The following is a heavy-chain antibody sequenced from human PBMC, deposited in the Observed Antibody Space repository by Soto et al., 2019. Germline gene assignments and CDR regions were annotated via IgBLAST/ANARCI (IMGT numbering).Heavy chain of an antibody. CDR1: GGTFSSYA. D-gene: IGHD2-2*02. Sequence: GASVKVSFKASGGTFSSYAISWVRQAPGQGLEWMGGIIPIFGTANYAQKFQGRVTITADESTSTAYMELSSLRSEDTAVYYCARIFKYQLLYPSWFDPWGQGTLVTVSS. V-gene: IGHV1-69*13. J-gene: IGHJ5*02. CDR3: ARIFKYQLLYPSWFDP. CDR2: IIPIFGTA.